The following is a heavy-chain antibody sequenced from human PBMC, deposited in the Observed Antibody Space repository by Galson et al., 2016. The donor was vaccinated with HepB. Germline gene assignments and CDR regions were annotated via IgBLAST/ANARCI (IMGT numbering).Heavy chain of an antibody. CDR2: ISNNGGST. D-gene: IGHD5-18*01. Sequence: SLRLSCAVSGFTFSNYAMHWVRQAPGKGLQYVSAISNNGGSTHYADSVKGRFTISRDNSKNTLYLHMRSLRAEDAAGYYCVKDFGYSYGEPFFDYWGQGTLVTVSS. CDR3: VKDFGYSYGEPFFDY. V-gene: IGHV3-64D*06. J-gene: IGHJ4*02. CDR1: GFTFSNYA.